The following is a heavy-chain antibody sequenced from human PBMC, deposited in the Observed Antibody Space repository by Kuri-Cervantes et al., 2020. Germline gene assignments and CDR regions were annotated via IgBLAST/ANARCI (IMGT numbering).Heavy chain of an antibody. CDR3: AIMGYSGYDFFY. V-gene: IGHV3-9*01. D-gene: IGHD5-12*01. J-gene: IGHJ4*02. Sequence: SLKISCAASGFSFDDYGMHWVRQAPGKGLEWVSGISWNSGSIGYADSVKGRFTISRDNSKNTLYLQMNSLRAEDTAVYYCAIMGYSGYDFFYWGQGTLVTVSS. CDR2: ISWNSGSI. CDR1: GFSFDDYG.